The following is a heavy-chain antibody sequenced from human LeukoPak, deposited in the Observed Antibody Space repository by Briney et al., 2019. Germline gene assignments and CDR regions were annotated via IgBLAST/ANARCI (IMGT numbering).Heavy chain of an antibody. CDR3: ARSFYDSSGYSRNFDY. CDR2: IYYSGST. Sequence: SETLSLTCTVSGGSISSSSYSCGWIRQPPGKGLEWIGSIYYSGSTYYNPSLKSRVTISVDTSKNQFSLKLSSVTAADTAVYYCARSFYDSSGYSRNFDYWGQGTLVTVSS. CDR1: GGSISSSSYS. V-gene: IGHV4-39*07. J-gene: IGHJ4*02. D-gene: IGHD3-22*01.